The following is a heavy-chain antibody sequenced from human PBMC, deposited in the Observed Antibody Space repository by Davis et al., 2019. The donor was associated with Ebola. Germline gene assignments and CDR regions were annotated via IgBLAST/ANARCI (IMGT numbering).Heavy chain of an antibody. D-gene: IGHD1-26*01. J-gene: IGHJ4*02. Sequence: ASVKVSCKASGYTFTGYYIQWVRQAPGQGLEWMGWIYPNSGGTNYAQKFQGRVTMTRDTSVSTAYMELSRLTSDDTAVYYCARDKPSGSYSSDYWGQGTLVTVSS. CDR2: IYPNSGGT. V-gene: IGHV1-2*02. CDR3: ARDKPSGSYSSDY. CDR1: GYTFTGYY.